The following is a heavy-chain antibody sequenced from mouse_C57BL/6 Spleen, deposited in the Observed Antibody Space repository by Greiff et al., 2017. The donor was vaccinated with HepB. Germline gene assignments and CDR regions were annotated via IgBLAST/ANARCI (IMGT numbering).Heavy chain of an antibody. V-gene: IGHV1-80*01. CDR3: ARGGLRPPMDY. CDR2: IYLGDGDT. J-gene: IGHJ4*01. Sequence: QVQLKQSGAELVKPGASVKISCKASGYAFSSYWMNWVKQRPGKGLEWIGKIYLGDGDTNYNGKFKGKATLTADKSSSTAYMQLSSLTSEDSAVYFCARGGLRPPMDYWGQGTSVTVSS. D-gene: IGHD2-4*01. CDR1: GYAFSSYW.